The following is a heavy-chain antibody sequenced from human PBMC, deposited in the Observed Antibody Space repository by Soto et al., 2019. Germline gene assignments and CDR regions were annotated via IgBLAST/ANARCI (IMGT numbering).Heavy chain of an antibody. J-gene: IGHJ5*01. CDR1: GFTFNNDA. CDR2: ISGSGGIT. D-gene: IGHD3-22*01. V-gene: IGHV3-23*01. CDR3: AKGQRLFTDSWLES. Sequence: QPGGSLRLSCAASGFTFNNDALNWVRQAPGKGLEWLSVISGSGGITYYADSVKGRFTISRDNPKNTLFLQMNSLRAEDTAVYYCAKGQRLFTDSWLESWGQGAPVTVSS.